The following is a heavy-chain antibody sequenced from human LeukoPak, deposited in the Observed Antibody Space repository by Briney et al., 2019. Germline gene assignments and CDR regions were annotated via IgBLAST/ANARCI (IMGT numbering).Heavy chain of an antibody. CDR3: ARDEGNLVDY. CDR1: GGSISSYY. D-gene: IGHD4-23*01. CDR2: IYYSGST. J-gene: IGHJ4*02. Sequence: PSETLSLTCTVSGGSISSYYWSWIRQPPGKGLEWIGYIYYSGSTNYNPSLKSRVTISVDTSKNQFSLKLSSVTAADTAVYYYARDEGNLVDYWGQGTLVTVSS. V-gene: IGHV4-59*01.